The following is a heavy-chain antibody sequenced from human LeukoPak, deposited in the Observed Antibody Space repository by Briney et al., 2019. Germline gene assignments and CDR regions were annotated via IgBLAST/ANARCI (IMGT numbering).Heavy chain of an antibody. CDR1: GYSFHSFW. Sequence: GESLQISCQGFGYSFHSFWIGWVRPMPGRGLEWMGLIYPGDSDARYRPSFQGQVTVSADKSISTAYLQWSSLKASDTAMYYCAKQAGYSTGYYDAVDSWGQGTLVTVSS. J-gene: IGHJ4*02. CDR2: IYPGDSDA. D-gene: IGHD6-19*01. V-gene: IGHV5-51*01. CDR3: AKQAGYSTGYYDAVDS.